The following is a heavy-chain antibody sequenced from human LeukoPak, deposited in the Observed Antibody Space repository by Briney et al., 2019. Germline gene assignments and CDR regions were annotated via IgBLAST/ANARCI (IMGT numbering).Heavy chain of an antibody. J-gene: IGHJ4*02. CDR3: ARDGGVRGIYDY. CDR1: GFTFSNYG. Sequence: GGTLRLSCAASGFTFSNYGMSWVRQAPGKGLEWVSGMSGSGGSTYYADSVKGRFTISRDNAKNSLYLQMNSLRAEETAVYYCARDGGVRGIYDYWGQGTLVTVSS. D-gene: IGHD3-10*01. CDR2: MSGSGGST. V-gene: IGHV3-23*01.